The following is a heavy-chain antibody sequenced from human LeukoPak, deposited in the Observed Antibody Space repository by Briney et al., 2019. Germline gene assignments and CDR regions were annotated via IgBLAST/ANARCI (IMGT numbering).Heavy chain of an antibody. CDR1: GFTLSSYA. CDR2: ISVSGNT. D-gene: IGHD2-15*01. Sequence: GGSLRLSCAASGFTLSSYAMSWVRQGPGKGLEWVSAISVSGNTYHTDSVKGGFTISRDSSKNTLYLQMNSLRAGDAAVYYCAKAPVTTCSGAYCYPFDYWSQGTLVTVSS. CDR3: AKAPVTTCSGAYCYPFDY. V-gene: IGHV3-23*01. J-gene: IGHJ4*02.